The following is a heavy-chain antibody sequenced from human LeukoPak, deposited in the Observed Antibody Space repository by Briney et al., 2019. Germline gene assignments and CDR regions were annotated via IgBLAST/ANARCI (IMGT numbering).Heavy chain of an antibody. D-gene: IGHD4-23*01. V-gene: IGHV4-59*01. CDR3: ARDYGGKLDY. CDR2: IYYSGST. J-gene: IGHJ4*01. CDR1: GGSISSYY. Sequence: SETLSLTCTVSGGSISSYYWSWIRQPPGKGLEWIGYIYYSGSTDYNPSLMGRLTISVDTSKNQFSLTLTSVTEADTAVYYCARDYGGKLDYWGHGTLVTVSS.